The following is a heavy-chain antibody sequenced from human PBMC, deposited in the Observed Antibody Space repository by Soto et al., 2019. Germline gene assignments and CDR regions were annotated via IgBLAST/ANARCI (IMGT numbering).Heavy chain of an antibody. D-gene: IGHD4-17*01. CDR2: IYYSGST. CDR1: CGSISSSSYY. CDR3: ARADYGDYVWYFDY. J-gene: IGHJ4*02. Sequence: PSETLSLTCTVSCGSISSSSYYWGWIRQPPGKGLEWIGSIYYSGSTYYNPSLRSRVTISVDTSKNQFSLKLSSVTAADTAVYYCARADYGDYVWYFDYWGQGTLVTVSS. V-gene: IGHV4-39*01.